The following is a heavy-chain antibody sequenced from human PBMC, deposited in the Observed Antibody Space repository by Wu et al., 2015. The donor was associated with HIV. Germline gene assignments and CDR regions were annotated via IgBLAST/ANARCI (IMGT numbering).Heavy chain of an antibody. V-gene: IGHV1-69*05. CDR1: EDTFSNYA. J-gene: IGHJ3*02. D-gene: IGHD3-10*01. Sequence: QVHLVQSGAEVKKPGSSVKVTCKASEDTFSNYAISWVRQAPGQGLEWLGGVIAEFGTTDYAQTFEGRVAITTDQYTNTVYMELNNLKSGDTAVYYCARELTPLIDKYNMVRGAVDAFDIWGQGTMVTASS. CDR2: VIAEFGTT. CDR3: ARELTPLIDKYNMVRGAVDAFDI.